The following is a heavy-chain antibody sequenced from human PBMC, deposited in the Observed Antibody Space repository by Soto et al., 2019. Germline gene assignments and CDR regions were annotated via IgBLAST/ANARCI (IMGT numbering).Heavy chain of an antibody. CDR3: AKDMGPQIRRFFEWLYFESFDI. D-gene: IGHD3-3*01. J-gene: IGHJ3*02. V-gene: IGHV3-9*01. CDR2: ISWNSGSI. CDR1: GFTFDDYA. Sequence: EVQLVESGGGLVQPGRSLRLSCAASGFTFDDYAMHWVRQAPGKGLEWVSGISWNSGSICYADSVKGRFTISRDNAKNSLYLQVDRQSAEDTTLYYCAKDMGPQIRRFFEWLYFESFDIWGQGTMVTVSS.